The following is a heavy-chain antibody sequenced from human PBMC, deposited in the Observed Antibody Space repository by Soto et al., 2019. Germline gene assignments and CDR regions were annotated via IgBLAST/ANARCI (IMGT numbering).Heavy chain of an antibody. V-gene: IGHV3-9*01. D-gene: IGHD6-19*01. CDR3: AKSHTTSGWYVTTDY. CDR1: GFTFGDYA. CDR2: ISWNSGSI. Sequence: LRLSCAASGFTFGDYAMQWARQAPGKGLEWVSAISWNSGSIDYADSVKGRFTISRDNAKNSLYLQMNSLRAEDTALYYCAKSHTTSGWYVTTDYWGQGTRVTVSS. J-gene: IGHJ4*02.